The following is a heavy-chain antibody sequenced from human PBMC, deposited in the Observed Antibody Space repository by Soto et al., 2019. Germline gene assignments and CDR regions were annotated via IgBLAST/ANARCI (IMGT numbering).Heavy chain of an antibody. Sequence: QVHLQESGPGLVKPSGTLSLTCDVSGASISSVYWWSWVRQSPGKGLEWIGEISQGGSANYRPSLKSRVTMSLDTSKNPFSLRLNSVTAADTAVYYCARYSALAGTYYFDYWGQGPLVTVSS. CDR3: ARYSALAGTYYFDY. D-gene: IGHD6-13*01. V-gene: IGHV4-4*02. J-gene: IGHJ4*02. CDR2: ISQGGSA. CDR1: GASISSVYW.